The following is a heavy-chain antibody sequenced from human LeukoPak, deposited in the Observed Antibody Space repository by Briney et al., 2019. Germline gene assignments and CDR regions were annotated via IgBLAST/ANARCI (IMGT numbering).Heavy chain of an antibody. CDR3: AKDPVLRYFDWLLLDNWFDP. CDR1: GFTFSSYA. V-gene: IGHV3-23*01. Sequence: QAGGSLRLSCAVSGFTFSSYAMSWVRQAPGKGLEWVSAISGSGGSTYYADSVKGRFTISRGNSKNTLYLQMNSLRAEDTAVYYCAKDPVLRYFDWLLLDNWFDPWGQGTLVTVSS. CDR2: ISGSGGST. D-gene: IGHD3-9*01. J-gene: IGHJ5*02.